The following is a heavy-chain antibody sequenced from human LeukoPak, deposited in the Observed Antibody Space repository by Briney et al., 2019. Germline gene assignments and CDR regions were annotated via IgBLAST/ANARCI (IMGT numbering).Heavy chain of an antibody. D-gene: IGHD1-7*01. CDR3: ARADDWNYDLSY. V-gene: IGHV4-39*07. CDR2: IYYSGST. Sequence: SETLSLTCTVSGGSISSSSYYWGWIRQPPGKGLEWIGSIYYSGSTYYNPSLKSRVTISVDTSKNQFSLKLSSVTAADTAVYYCARADDWNYDLSYWGQGTLVTVSS. J-gene: IGHJ4*02. CDR1: GGSISSSSYY.